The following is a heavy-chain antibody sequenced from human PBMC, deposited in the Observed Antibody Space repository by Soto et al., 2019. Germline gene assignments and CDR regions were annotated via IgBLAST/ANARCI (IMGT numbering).Heavy chain of an antibody. CDR3: ARDRLFDIVVVPAAYDAFDI. CDR2: TYYRSKWYN. Sequence: PSPTLSLTCAISGDSVSSNSAAWNWIRQSPSRGLKWLGRTYYRSKWYNDYAVSVKSRITINPDTSKNQFSLQLNSVTPEDTAVYYCARDRLFDIVVVPAAYDAFDIWGQGTMVTVSS. J-gene: IGHJ3*02. D-gene: IGHD2-2*01. V-gene: IGHV6-1*01. CDR1: GDSVSSNSAA.